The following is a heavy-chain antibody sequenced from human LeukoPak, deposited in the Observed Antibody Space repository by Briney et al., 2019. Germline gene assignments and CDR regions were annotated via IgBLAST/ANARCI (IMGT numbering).Heavy chain of an antibody. J-gene: IGHJ4*02. D-gene: IGHD4-17*01. CDR2: ISYDGSNK. Sequence: GGSLRLSCAASGFTFSSYAMHWVRQAPGKGLEWVAVISYDGSNKYYADSVKGRFTISRDNSKNTLYLQMNSLRAEDTAVYYCARETMSTVTTNYFDYWGQGTLVTVSS. CDR1: GFTFSSYA. V-gene: IGHV3-30*14. CDR3: ARETMSTVTTNYFDY.